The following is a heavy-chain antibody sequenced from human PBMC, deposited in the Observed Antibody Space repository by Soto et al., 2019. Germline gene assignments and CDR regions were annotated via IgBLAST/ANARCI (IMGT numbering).Heavy chain of an antibody. CDR3: ARDSGAKLSSS. V-gene: IGHV1-69*13. CDR2: IVPIYRTA. D-gene: IGHD6-13*01. J-gene: IGHJ4*02. CDR1: GGTFSSYR. Sequence: SVKVSCKASGGTFSSYRVNWLRQARGQGLEWLGGIVPIYRTADYAQKFQGRVTITADESTRTVYMELSSLKSQDTALYYCARDSGAKLSSSWGQGTLVTVSS.